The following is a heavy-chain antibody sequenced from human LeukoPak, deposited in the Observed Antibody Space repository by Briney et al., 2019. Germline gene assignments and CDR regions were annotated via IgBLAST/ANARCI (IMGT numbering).Heavy chain of an antibody. V-gene: IGHV5-51*01. J-gene: IGHJ4*02. CDR1: GYSFYNYW. Sequence: GESLKIYFKGSGYSFYNYWIGWVRPTPGKGLEWIGVIYPDDSDTRYSPSFEGHVTISADKSISTAYLQWSSLQASDTAMYYCARRMYSGSYYFDSWGQGTLVTVSS. D-gene: IGHD1-26*01. CDR3: ARRMYSGSYYFDS. CDR2: IYPDDSDT.